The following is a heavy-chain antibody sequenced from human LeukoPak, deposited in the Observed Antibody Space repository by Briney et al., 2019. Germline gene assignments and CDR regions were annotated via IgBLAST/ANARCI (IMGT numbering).Heavy chain of an antibody. CDR1: GFTFIDYW. V-gene: IGHV3-7*01. CDR3: ASRYCSSTSCYSDY. CDR2: IRQDGTEK. J-gene: IGHJ4*02. D-gene: IGHD2-2*01. Sequence: GRSLRLSCAASGFTFIDYWMSWVRQAPGKGLEWVANIRQDGTEKYYVDSVKGRFTISRDNAKNSLYLQMNSLRAEDTAVYYCASRYCSSTSCYSDYWGQGTLVTVSS.